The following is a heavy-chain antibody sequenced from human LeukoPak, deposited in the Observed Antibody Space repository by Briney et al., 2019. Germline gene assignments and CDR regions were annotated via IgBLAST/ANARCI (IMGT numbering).Heavy chain of an antibody. CDR2: IGPKSGDT. D-gene: IGHD7-27*01. CDR1: GYTFTDYF. Sequence: ASVKVSFKASGYTFTDYFIHWVRQAPGQGLEWMGWIGPKSGDTSYSQKFQGRVTVTRDTSISTAYMELSRLRSDDTAVYYCGKNRLGKALDNWGQGTMVTVSS. J-gene: IGHJ3*02. V-gene: IGHV1-2*02. CDR3: GKNRLGKALDN.